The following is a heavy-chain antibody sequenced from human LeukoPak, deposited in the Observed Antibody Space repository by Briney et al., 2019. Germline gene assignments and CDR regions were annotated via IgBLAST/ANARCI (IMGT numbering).Heavy chain of an antibody. Sequence: ASVKVSCEASGGTFSSYAISWVRQAPGQGLEWMGRIIPIFGTANYAQKFQGRVTITTDESTSTAYMELSSLRSEDTAVYYCARDNSGWSDPPGYYYYYYMDVWGKGTTVTVSS. D-gene: IGHD6-19*01. CDR3: ARDNSGWSDPPGYYYYYYMDV. CDR1: GGTFSSYA. V-gene: IGHV1-69*05. J-gene: IGHJ6*03. CDR2: IIPIFGTA.